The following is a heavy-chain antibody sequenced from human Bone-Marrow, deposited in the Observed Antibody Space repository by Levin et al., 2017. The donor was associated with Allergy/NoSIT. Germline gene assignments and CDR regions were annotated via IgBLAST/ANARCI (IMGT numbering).Heavy chain of an antibody. CDR1: GYTFTNYW. V-gene: IGHV5-51*01. CDR3: ARQTIRYFRDNWFDS. CDR2: IYPRDSDI. D-gene: IGHD3-9*01. Sequence: GESLKISCKGTGYTFTNYWIGWVRQMPGKGLEWMGIIYPRDSDIRYSPSFQGQVTISADKSINTAYLQWSSLKASDTAIYYCARQTIRYFRDNWFDSWGQGTLVTVSS. J-gene: IGHJ5*01.